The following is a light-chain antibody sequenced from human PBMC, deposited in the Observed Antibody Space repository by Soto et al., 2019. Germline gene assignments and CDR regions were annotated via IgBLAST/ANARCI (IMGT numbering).Light chain of an antibody. CDR1: QSVSSSN. CDR2: DAS. V-gene: IGKV3-20*01. J-gene: IGKJ2*01. Sequence: EIVLTQSPGTLSLSPGERATLSCGASQSVSSSNLAWYQQKPGQAPRLLMYDASSRATGIPDRFSGSGYGKDFTLTISRLEPEDFAVYYCQQYGTSPRTFGQGTKLEIK. CDR3: QQYGTSPRT.